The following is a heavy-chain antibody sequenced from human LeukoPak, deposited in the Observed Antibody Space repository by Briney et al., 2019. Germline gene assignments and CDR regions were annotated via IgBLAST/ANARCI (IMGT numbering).Heavy chain of an antibody. Sequence: EGSLRLSCAASGFTFSSYGMHWVRQAPGKGLEWVAFIRYDGSNKYYADSVKGRFTISRDNSKNTLYLQMNSLRAEDTAVYYCAKDGSGYSSSWHTTYFDYWGQGTLVTVSS. V-gene: IGHV3-30*02. D-gene: IGHD6-13*01. CDR3: AKDGSGYSSSWHTTYFDY. CDR2: IRYDGSNK. CDR1: GFTFSSYG. J-gene: IGHJ4*02.